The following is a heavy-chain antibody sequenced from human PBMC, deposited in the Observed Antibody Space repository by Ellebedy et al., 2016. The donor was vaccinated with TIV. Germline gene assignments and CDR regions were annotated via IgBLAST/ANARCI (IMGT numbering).Heavy chain of an antibody. CDR2: IKSKTDGGTT. V-gene: IGHV3-15*01. Sequence: PGGSLRLSCAASGFSFRNAWMSWVRQAPGKGLEWIGRIKSKTDGGTTDHAAHVKGRFIISRDDSKNTLYLQTESLKTEDTAVYYCTTDYMDVWGEGTTVTVSS. CDR3: TTDYMDV. J-gene: IGHJ6*03. CDR1: GFSFRNAW.